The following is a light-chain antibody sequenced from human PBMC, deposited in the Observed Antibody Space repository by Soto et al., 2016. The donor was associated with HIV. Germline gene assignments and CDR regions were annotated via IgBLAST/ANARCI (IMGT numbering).Light chain of an antibody. CDR3: QQYNSYSRT. Sequence: DIQMTQSPSSLSASVGDIVTITCRASQDIGNDLGWYQQKPGQAPKRLIYGASSLESGVPSRFSGSRSATEFTLTISSLQPEDFATYYCQQYNSYSRTFGQGTNVEIK. CDR2: GAS. V-gene: IGKV1-17*01. CDR1: QDIGND. J-gene: IGKJ1*01.